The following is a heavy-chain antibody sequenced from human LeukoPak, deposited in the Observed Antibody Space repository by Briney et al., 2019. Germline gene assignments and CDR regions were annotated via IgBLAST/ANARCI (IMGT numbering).Heavy chain of an antibody. CDR1: GGSISSGGYY. Sequence: SETLSLTCTVSGGSISSGGYYWSWIRQHPGKGLEWIGYIYYSGSTYYNPSLKSRVTISVDTSKNQFSLKLSSVTAADTAVYYCARDKDYYGSGSYFDYWGQETLVTVSS. CDR2: IYYSGST. J-gene: IGHJ4*02. CDR3: ARDKDYYGSGSYFDY. D-gene: IGHD3-10*01. V-gene: IGHV4-31*03.